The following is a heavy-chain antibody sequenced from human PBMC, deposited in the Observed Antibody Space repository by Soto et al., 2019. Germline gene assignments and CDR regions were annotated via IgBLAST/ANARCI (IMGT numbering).Heavy chain of an antibody. Sequence: GGSLRLSCAASGFTFSNYYMTWIRQAPGKGLECLSYISSREVTVYYADSVKGRFTISRDNTKNSLYLQMTTLRDEDTAVYYCARVRASGWHVNGRDYFDSWGQGTLVTVSS. CDR1: GFTFSNYY. CDR2: ISSREVTV. J-gene: IGHJ4*02. D-gene: IGHD6-19*01. CDR3: ARVRASGWHVNGRDYFDS. V-gene: IGHV3-11*01.